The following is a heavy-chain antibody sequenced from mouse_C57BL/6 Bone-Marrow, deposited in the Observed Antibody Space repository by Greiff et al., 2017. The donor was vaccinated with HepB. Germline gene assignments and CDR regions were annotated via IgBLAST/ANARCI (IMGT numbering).Heavy chain of an antibody. CDR1: GYTFTSYW. CDR3: ARGKPTYYGGSGWYFDV. J-gene: IGHJ1*03. Sequence: QVQLQQPGAELVMPGASVKLSCKASGYTFTSYWMHWVKQRPGQGLEWIGEIDPSDSYTNYNQKFKGKSTLTVDKSSSTAYMQLSSLTSEDSAVYYCARGKPTYYGGSGWYFDVWGTGTTVTVSS. V-gene: IGHV1-69*01. CDR2: IDPSDSYT. D-gene: IGHD1-1*01.